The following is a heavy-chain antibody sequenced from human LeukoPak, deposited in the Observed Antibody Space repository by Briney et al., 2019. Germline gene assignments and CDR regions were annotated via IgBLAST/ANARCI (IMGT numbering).Heavy chain of an antibody. J-gene: IGHJ4*02. Sequence: GGSLRLSCAASGFTFSNYNMNWVRQAPGKGLEWVSSISSSSSYIYYADSVKGRFTISRDNSKNTLYLQMNSLKAEDTAIYFCARDRLGLYYFDYWGQGTLVTVSS. D-gene: IGHD3-16*01. CDR1: GFTFSNYN. CDR2: ISSSSSYI. CDR3: ARDRLGLYYFDY. V-gene: IGHV3-21*01.